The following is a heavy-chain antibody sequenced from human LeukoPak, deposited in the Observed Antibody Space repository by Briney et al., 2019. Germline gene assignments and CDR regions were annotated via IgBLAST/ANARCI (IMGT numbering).Heavy chain of an antibody. CDR1: GGTFSNYT. D-gene: IGHD3-3*01. CDR3: ARGDLPGPYYAFWSGILRQTDKLHAIPYFFDY. CDR2: IIPILGIT. J-gene: IGHJ4*02. V-gene: IGHV1-69*02. Sequence: ASVKVSCKASGGTFSNYTISWVRQAPGQGLEWMGRIIPILGITNYAQKFQDRVTITADNSTSTAYMELSSLRSDDTAVYYCARGDLPGPYYAFWSGILRQTDKLHAIPYFFDYWGRGTLVTVSS.